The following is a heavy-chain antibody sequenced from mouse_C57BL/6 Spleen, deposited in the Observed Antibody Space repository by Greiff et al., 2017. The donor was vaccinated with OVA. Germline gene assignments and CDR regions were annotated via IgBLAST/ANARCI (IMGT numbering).Heavy chain of an antibody. V-gene: IGHV1-26*01. Sequence: EVQLQQSGPELVKPGASVKISCKASGYTFTDYYMNWVKQSHVKSLEWIGDINPNNGGTSYNQKFKGKATLTVDKSSSTAYMELRSLTSEDSAVYYCARGLRASMDYWGQGTSVTVSS. CDR2: INPNNGGT. D-gene: IGHD2-2*01. J-gene: IGHJ4*01. CDR3: ARGLRASMDY. CDR1: GYTFTDYY.